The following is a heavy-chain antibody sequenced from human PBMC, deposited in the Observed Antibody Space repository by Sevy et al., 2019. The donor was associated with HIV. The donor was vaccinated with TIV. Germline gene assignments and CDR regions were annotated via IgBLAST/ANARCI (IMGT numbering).Heavy chain of an antibody. CDR1: GLSLSTRGVG. CDR3: AHNGRDSYYRGIV. J-gene: IGHJ4*02. D-gene: IGHD1-26*01. CDR2: IYWDDVT. V-gene: IGHV2-5*02. Sequence: SGPTLVNPTQTLTLTCTLSGLSLSTRGVGVGWIRQPPGKAPEWLALIYWDDVTYYRPSLRSRLTITRDTSENQVVVRTMTNMDPVDTATYFCAHNGRDSYYRGIVWGQGALVTVSS.